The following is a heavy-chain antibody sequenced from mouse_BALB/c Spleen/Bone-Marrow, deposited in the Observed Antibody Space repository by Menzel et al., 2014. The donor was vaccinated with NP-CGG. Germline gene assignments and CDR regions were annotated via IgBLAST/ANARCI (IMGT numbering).Heavy chain of an antibody. V-gene: IGHV5-17*02. CDR3: ARSGSSSGYFDY. CDR2: ISSGSSTI. J-gene: IGHJ2*01. Sequence: EVKLVESGGGLVQPGGSRKLSCAASRFTFSSFAMHWVRQAPEKGLEWVAYISSGSSTIYYADTVMGRFTISRDNPKNTLFLQMTSLRSEDTAMYYCARSGSSSGYFDYWGQGTTLTVSS. D-gene: IGHD1-1*01. CDR1: RFTFSSFA.